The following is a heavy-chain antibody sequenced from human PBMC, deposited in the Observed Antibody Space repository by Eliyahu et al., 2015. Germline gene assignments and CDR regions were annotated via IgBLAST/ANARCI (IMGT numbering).Heavy chain of an antibody. CDR2: MYNGGAT. Sequence: EVQLVESGGGLIQPGGSXRXSCAASGFTVSSNYMGWXRQAPGKGLEWLSVMYNGGATYYAXSVKGRFTISRDNSKNTLYLQMNSLRADDTAVYYCARDLGAYKRAFDYWGQGTLVTVSS. CDR1: GFTVSSNY. D-gene: IGHD3-16*01. J-gene: IGHJ4*02. V-gene: IGHV3-53*01. CDR3: ARDLGAYKRAFDY.